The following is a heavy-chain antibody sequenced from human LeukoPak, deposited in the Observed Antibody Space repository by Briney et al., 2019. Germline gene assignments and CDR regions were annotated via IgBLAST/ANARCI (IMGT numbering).Heavy chain of an antibody. D-gene: IGHD6-19*01. V-gene: IGHV4-39*01. CDR3: ARQRVAGTSVDP. CDR1: GGSIGSNNYY. J-gene: IGHJ5*02. CDR2: MYYSGST. Sequence: SETLSLTCTVSGGSIGSNNYYWGWSRQPPGRGLEWIGTMYYSGSTYYNPSLKSRVTISVDTSKNQFSLRLSSLTAADTAVYYCARQRVAGTSVDPWGQGTLVTVSS.